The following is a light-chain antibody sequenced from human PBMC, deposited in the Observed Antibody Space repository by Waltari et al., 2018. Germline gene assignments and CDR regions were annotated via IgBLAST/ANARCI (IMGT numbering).Light chain of an antibody. Sequence: QSVLTQPPSASGTPGQSVPISCSGSLPNNGTHHVYWYQQLPGTAPKLLIYLTHQRPSGVPDRFSASKSGTSAALAISGLRFEDEGDYYCATRDEGPTVVFGGGTKVTVL. J-gene: IGLJ2*01. CDR1: LPNNGTHH. V-gene: IGLV1-47*01. CDR3: ATRDEGPTVV. CDR2: LTH.